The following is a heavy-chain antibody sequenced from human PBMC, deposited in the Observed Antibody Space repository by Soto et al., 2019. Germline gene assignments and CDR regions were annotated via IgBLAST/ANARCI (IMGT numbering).Heavy chain of an antibody. Sequence: GGSLRLSCAASGFTFSSYAMHWVRQAPGKGLEWVAVISYDGSNKYYADSVKGGFTISRDNSKNTLYLQMNSLRAEDTAVYYCARLGGLLWFGELPSDPYYGMDVWGQGTTVTVSS. D-gene: IGHD3-10*01. J-gene: IGHJ6*02. CDR2: ISYDGSNK. CDR3: ARLGGLLWFGELPSDPYYGMDV. CDR1: GFTFSSYA. V-gene: IGHV3-30-3*01.